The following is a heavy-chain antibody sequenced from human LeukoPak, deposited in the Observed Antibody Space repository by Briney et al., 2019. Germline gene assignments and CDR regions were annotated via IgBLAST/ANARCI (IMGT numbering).Heavy chain of an antibody. V-gene: IGHV1-69*05. D-gene: IGHD4-11*01. Sequence: GASVKVSCKASGGTFISYAISWVRQAPGQGREWMGGIIPIFGTANYAQKFQGRVTITTDESTSTAYMELSSPRSEDTAVYYCARAAASEYYSPIWGQGTMVTVSS. CDR2: IIPIFGTA. J-gene: IGHJ3*02. CDR1: GGTFISYA. CDR3: ARAAASEYYSPI.